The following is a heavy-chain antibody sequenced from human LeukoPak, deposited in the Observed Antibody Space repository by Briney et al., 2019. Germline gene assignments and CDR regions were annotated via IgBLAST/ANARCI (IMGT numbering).Heavy chain of an antibody. CDR2: TYYRSRWYN. CDR1: GDSVSSNSVA. V-gene: IGHV6-1*01. J-gene: IGHJ4*02. Sequence: QTLSLTCAISGDSVSSNSVAWNWIRQSPSRGLEWLGRTYYRSRWYNDYTVSVKSRITINPDTSKNQFSLQLNSVTPEDTAVYYCARGYSYAYDFWGQGTLVTVSS. D-gene: IGHD5-18*01. CDR3: ARGYSYAYDF.